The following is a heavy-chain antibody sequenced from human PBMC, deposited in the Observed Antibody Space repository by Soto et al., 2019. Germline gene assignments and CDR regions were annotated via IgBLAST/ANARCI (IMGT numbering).Heavy chain of an antibody. CDR1: GYTLTELS. CDR2: FDPEDGET. D-gene: IGHD3-3*01. Sequence: GASVKVSCKVSGYTLTELSMHWVRQAPGKGLEWMGGFDPEDGETIYAQKFQGRVTMTEDTSTDTDYIELSSLRSENTAVYYCATVTIFGVVLNYYYYGMDVWGQGTTVTVSS. J-gene: IGHJ6*02. V-gene: IGHV1-24*01. CDR3: ATVTIFGVVLNYYYYGMDV.